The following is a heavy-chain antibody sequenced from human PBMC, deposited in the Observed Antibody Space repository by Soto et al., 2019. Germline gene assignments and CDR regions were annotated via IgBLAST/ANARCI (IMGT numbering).Heavy chain of an antibody. CDR2: IRNKAYGGTT. D-gene: IGHD5-18*01. J-gene: IGHJ4*02. Sequence: GGALSLSCTASGFTFGDYAMSWFRQAPGKGLEKVGFIRNKAYGGTTEYAVFVKVRFAILRDDSKIIAYLEMNSLRAEDTAVYYCAKDLVSSGYSYGYWYYFDFWGQGTLVTVS. V-gene: IGHV3-49*03. CDR3: AKDLVSSGYSYGYWYYFDF. CDR1: GFTFGDYA.